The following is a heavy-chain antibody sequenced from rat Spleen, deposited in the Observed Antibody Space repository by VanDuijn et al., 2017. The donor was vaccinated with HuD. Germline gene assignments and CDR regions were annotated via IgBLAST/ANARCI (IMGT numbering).Heavy chain of an antibody. D-gene: IGHD1-7*01. CDR3: ARMGISEYFDY. J-gene: IGHJ2*01. V-gene: IGHV5-25*01. CDR1: GFSFSNYY. CDR2: ISTSGGKT. Sequence: EVQLVESGGGLVQPGRSMKVSCAASGFSFSNYYMAWVRQARTKGLEWVASISTSGGKTYYRESVKGRFTLSRDNAKSTLYLQMDSRRSEDTATYDCARMGISEYFDYWGQGVMVTVSS.